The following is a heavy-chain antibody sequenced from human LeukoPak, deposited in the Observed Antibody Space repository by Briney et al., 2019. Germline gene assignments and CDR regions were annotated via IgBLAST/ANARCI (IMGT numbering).Heavy chain of an antibody. Sequence: GGSLRLSCAASGFTFSSYAMSWVRQAPGKGLEWVSAISGSGGSTNYADSVKGRFTISRDNSKNTLYLQMNSLRAEDTAVYYCAKVHRSIVVVVAAPVDYWGQGTLVTVSS. CDR1: GFTFSSYA. D-gene: IGHD2-15*01. CDR2: ISGSGGST. V-gene: IGHV3-23*01. J-gene: IGHJ4*02. CDR3: AKVHRSIVVVVAAPVDY.